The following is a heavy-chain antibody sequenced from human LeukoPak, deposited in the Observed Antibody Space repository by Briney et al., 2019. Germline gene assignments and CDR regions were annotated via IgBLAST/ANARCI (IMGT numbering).Heavy chain of an antibody. Sequence: ASETLSLTCTVSGGSISSSSYYWGWIRQPPGKGLEWIGSIYYSGSTYYNPSLKSRVTMSVDTSKNQFSLKLSSVTAADTAVYYCARDAPPKEQQLISDWFDPWGQGTLVTVSS. CDR1: GGSISSSSYY. V-gene: IGHV4-39*07. CDR3: ARDAPPKEQQLISDWFDP. J-gene: IGHJ5*02. CDR2: IYYSGST. D-gene: IGHD6-13*01.